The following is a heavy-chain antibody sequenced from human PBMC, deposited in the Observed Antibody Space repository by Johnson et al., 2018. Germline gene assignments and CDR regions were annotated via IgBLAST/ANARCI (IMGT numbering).Heavy chain of an antibody. D-gene: IGHD6-19*01. Sequence: QVQLQESGPGLVKPSETLSLTCTVSGGSISSYYWSWIRQPPGKGLEWIGYIYYSGSTNYNPSLKRRVTISVYTSKNQFSRKLSSVTAADTAVYYCASYIALAGPSGAYDYMDGWGKGTTVTVS. CDR1: GGSISSYY. J-gene: IGHJ6*03. CDR2: IYYSGST. V-gene: IGHV4-59*01. CDR3: ASYIALAGPSGAYDYMDG.